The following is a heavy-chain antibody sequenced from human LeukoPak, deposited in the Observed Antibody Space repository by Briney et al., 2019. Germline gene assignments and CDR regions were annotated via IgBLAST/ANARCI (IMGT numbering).Heavy chain of an antibody. CDR1: GFTFSYYA. CDR3: AKVPKGGYFDY. Sequence: PGGSLRLSCAASGFTFSYYAVSWVRQAPGKGLEWVSGISGSGGSTYYADSVKGRFSISRDNSKNTLYLQMNSLTAEDTAVYYCAKVPKGGYFDYWGQGTLVTVSS. V-gene: IGHV3-23*01. D-gene: IGHD6-13*01. J-gene: IGHJ4*02. CDR2: ISGSGGST.